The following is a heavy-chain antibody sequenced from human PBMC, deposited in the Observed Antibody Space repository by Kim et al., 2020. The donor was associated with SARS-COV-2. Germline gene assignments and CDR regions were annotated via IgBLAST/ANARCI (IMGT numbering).Heavy chain of an antibody. Sequence: GGSLRLSCSASGFTFSSYAMHWVRQAPGKGLEYVSAISSNGGSTYYADSVKGRFTISRDNSKNTLYLQMSSLRAEDTAVYYCVKVSDVKAGTRSGMDVWGQGTTVTVSS. CDR2: ISSNGGST. CDR3: VKVSDVKAGTRSGMDV. V-gene: IGHV3-64D*09. J-gene: IGHJ6*02. D-gene: IGHD6-19*01. CDR1: GFTFSSYA.